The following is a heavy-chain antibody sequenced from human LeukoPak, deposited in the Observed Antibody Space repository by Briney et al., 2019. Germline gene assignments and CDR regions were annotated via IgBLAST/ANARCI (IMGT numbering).Heavy chain of an antibody. CDR2: IYHSGST. J-gene: IGHJ4*02. V-gene: IGHV4-30-2*01. CDR1: GGSISSGGYY. D-gene: IGHD3-10*01. CDR3: ARASFSFGTTDY. Sequence: SETLSLTCTVSGGSISSGGYYWSWIRQPPGKGLEWIGYIYHSGSTYYNPSLKSRVTISVDRSKNQFSLKLSSVTAADTAVYYCARASFSFGTTDYWGQGTLVTVSS.